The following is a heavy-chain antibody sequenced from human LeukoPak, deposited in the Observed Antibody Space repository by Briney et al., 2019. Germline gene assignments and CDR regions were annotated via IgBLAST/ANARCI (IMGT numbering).Heavy chain of an antibody. CDR3: AKAREPYYDNSGIDH. Sequence: GGSLRLSCAASGFTFSSYVMSWVRQAPGKGLEWVSIISGRGSSTYYADSVKGRFTISRDNSKNTLYLQMNGLRAEDTAIFYCAKAREPYYDNSGIDHWGQGTLVTVSS. V-gene: IGHV3-23*01. J-gene: IGHJ4*02. CDR1: GFTFSSYV. D-gene: IGHD3-22*01. CDR2: ISGRGSST.